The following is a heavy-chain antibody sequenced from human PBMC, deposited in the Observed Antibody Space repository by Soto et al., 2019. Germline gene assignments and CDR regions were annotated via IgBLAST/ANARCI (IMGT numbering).Heavy chain of an antibody. Sequence: ASVKVSCKASGYTFTSYGISWVRQAPGQGHEWKGRISAYNGNTNYAQKLQGRVTMTTDTSTSTAYMELRSLRSDDTAVYYCARVVYGYCSSTSCYGPEAFDIWGQGTMVTVSS. CDR2: ISAYNGNT. CDR3: ARVVYGYCSSTSCYGPEAFDI. D-gene: IGHD2-2*03. CDR1: GYTFTSYG. J-gene: IGHJ3*02. V-gene: IGHV1-18*01.